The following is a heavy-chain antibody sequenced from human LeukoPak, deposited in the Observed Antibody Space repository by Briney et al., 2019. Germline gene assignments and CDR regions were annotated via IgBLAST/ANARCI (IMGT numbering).Heavy chain of an antibody. J-gene: IGHJ3*02. Sequence: PGRSLRLSCAASGFTFSSYAMHWVRQAPGKGLEWVAVISYDGSNKYYADSVKGRFTISRDNSKNTLYLQMNSLRAEDTAVYYCARSYSSSWYEAFDIWGQRTMVTVSS. D-gene: IGHD6-13*01. CDR1: GFTFSSYA. CDR2: ISYDGSNK. V-gene: IGHV3-30-3*01. CDR3: ARSYSSSWYEAFDI.